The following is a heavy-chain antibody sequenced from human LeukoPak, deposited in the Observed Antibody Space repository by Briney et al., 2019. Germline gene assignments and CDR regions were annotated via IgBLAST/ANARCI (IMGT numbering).Heavy chain of an antibody. Sequence: WVRQAPGKGLEWIGSIYYSGSTYYNPSLKSRVTISVDTSKNQFSLKLSSVTAADTAVYYCARVRLGEVTPFDYWGQGTLVTVSS. D-gene: IGHD3-16*01. J-gene: IGHJ4*02. V-gene: IGHV4-39*07. CDR3: ARVRLGEVTPFDY. CDR2: IYYSGST.